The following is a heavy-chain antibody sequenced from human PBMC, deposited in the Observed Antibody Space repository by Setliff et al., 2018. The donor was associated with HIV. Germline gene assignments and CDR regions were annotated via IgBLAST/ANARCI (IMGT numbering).Heavy chain of an antibody. D-gene: IGHD2-2*01. Sequence: ASVKVSCKASGYTFISYGISWVRQAPGQGLEWMGWISAYNGNTNYAQKLQARVTMTTDTSTSTAYMELRSLRSDDTAVYYCATSSRIYYFDYWGQGTLVTVSS. V-gene: IGHV1-18*01. CDR3: ATSSRIYYFDY. CDR2: ISAYNGNT. CDR1: GYTFISYG. J-gene: IGHJ4*02.